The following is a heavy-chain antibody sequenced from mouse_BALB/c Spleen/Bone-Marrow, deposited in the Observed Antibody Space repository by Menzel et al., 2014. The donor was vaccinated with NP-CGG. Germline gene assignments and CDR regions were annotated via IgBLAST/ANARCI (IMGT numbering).Heavy chain of an antibody. V-gene: IGHV1-82*01. Sequence: QVQLKESGPELVKPGAPVKISCKASGYAFSSSWVNWVKQRPGQGLEWIGRIYPGDGDIYYNGKFKGKATLTADKSSSTAYMQLSSLTSVDSAVYFCARSDGYRVMDYWGQGTSVTVSS. J-gene: IGHJ4*01. CDR2: IYPGDGDI. CDR3: ARSDGYRVMDY. D-gene: IGHD2-3*01. CDR1: GYAFSSSW.